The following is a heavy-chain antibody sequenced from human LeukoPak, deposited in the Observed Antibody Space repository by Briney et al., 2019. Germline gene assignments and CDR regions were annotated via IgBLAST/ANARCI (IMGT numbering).Heavy chain of an antibody. V-gene: IGHV3-7*03. J-gene: IGHJ2*01. CDR2: IEQDGSEK. CDR1: GSTLSYYC. Sequence: QPGGPLRLSCAASGSTLSYYCMTWVRQPPGKGLEWVANIEQDGSEKHYEDSVKGRFTISRDNAKDSLYLQMNSLRAEDTALYHCARSGYCSNTSCDPWYFDLWGRGTLVTVSS. CDR3: ARSGYCSNTSCDPWYFDL. D-gene: IGHD2-2*01.